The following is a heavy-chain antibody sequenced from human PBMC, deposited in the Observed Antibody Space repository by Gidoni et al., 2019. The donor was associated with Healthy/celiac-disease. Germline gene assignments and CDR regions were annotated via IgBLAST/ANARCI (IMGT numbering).Heavy chain of an antibody. CDR3: ARDTCGDYVDY. D-gene: IGHD4-17*01. CDR1: GGCFSGYY. Sequence: QVQLQQWGAGLLKPSETLSLTCAVYGGCFSGYYWSWIRQPPGKGLEWIGEINHSRNTNYNPSLKCQVTISVDTSKNQFSLKLSSVAAADTAVYYCARDTCGDYVDYWGQGTLVTVSS. CDR2: INHSRNT. V-gene: IGHV4-34*01. J-gene: IGHJ4*02.